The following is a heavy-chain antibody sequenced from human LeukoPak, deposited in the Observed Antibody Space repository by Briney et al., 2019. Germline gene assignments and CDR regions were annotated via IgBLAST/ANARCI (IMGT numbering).Heavy chain of an antibody. D-gene: IGHD2-2*01. CDR2: IYYSGST. CDR3: AREGYCSSTSCHGDPHWFDP. J-gene: IGHJ5*02. CDR1: GGSISSGGYY. Sequence: PSQTLSLTCTVSGGSISSGGYYWGWIRQPPGKGLEWIGSIYYSGSTYYNPSLKSRVTISVDTSKNQFSLKLSSVTAADTAVYYCAREGYCSSTSCHGDPHWFDPWGQGTLVTVSS. V-gene: IGHV4-39*07.